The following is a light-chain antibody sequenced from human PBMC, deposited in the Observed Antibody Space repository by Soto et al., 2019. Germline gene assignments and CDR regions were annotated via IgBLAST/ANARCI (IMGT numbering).Light chain of an antibody. J-gene: IGKJ5*01. CDR2: GAY. V-gene: IGKV3-20*01. CDR1: QRVSSSY. CDR3: QQYSDLPMT. Sequence: EIVLTQSPGTLSLSPGERATLSCRASQRVSSSYLAWYQQKPGQAHRLLIYGAYRRATGIQDRFSGSASGTDFTLTIRRLEPEDFAVYFCQQYSDLPMTFGQGTRLEIK.